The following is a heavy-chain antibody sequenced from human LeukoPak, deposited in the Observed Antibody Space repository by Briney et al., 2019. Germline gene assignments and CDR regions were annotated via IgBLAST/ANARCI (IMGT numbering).Heavy chain of an antibody. CDR1: GVSISSSSYY. CDR3: ARDRPYLGYCTSTSCYRASYYDYGMDV. CDR2: IYYSGST. Sequence: SETLSLTCTVSGVSISSSSYYWGWIRQPPGKGLEWIGSIYYSGSTYYNPSLKSRVTISVDTSKNQFSLKLSSVTAADTAVYYCARDRPYLGYCTSTSCYRASYYDYGMDVWGQGTTVTVSS. V-gene: IGHV4-39*02. D-gene: IGHD2-2*02. J-gene: IGHJ6*02.